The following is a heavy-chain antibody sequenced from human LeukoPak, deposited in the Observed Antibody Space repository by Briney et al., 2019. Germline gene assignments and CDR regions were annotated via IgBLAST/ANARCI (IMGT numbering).Heavy chain of an antibody. CDR2: IYYSGST. CDR3: ARENYDFWSGFDY. V-gene: IGHV4-39*07. CDR1: GGSISSSSYY. Sequence: SETLSLTCTVSGGSISSSSYYWGWIRQPPGKGLEWIGSIYYSGSTYYNPSLKSRVTISVDTSKNQLSLKLSSVTAADTAVYYCARENYDFWSGFDYWGQGTLVTVSS. D-gene: IGHD3-3*01. J-gene: IGHJ4*02.